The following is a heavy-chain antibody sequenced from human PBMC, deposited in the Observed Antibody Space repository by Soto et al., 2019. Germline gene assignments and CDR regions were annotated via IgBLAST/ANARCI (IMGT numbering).Heavy chain of an antibody. Sequence: ASVKVSCKASGYTFTRHYMRWVRQAPGQGLEWMGVINPGGGNIHYAQKFQGRVTMTRDTSTSTFYMELSSLRSEDTAIYYCARDHSNDDNVWWLDPWGQGTLVTVSS. CDR3: ARDHSNDDNVWWLDP. V-gene: IGHV1-46*03. J-gene: IGHJ5*02. CDR1: GYTFTRHY. CDR2: INPGGGNI. D-gene: IGHD3-16*01.